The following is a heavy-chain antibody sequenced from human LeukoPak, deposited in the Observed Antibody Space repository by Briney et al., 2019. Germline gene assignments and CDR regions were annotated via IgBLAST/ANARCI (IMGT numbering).Heavy chain of an antibody. Sequence: GGSLRLSCAASGFTFSSYGMHWVRQAPGKGLEWVAFIRCDGSNKYYADSVKGRFTISRDNSKNTLYLQMNSLRAEDTAVYYCAKSSDGLRYFDWLPIDYWGQGTLVTVSS. V-gene: IGHV3-30*02. CDR3: AKSSDGLRYFDWLPIDY. CDR1: GFTFSSYG. CDR2: IRCDGSNK. D-gene: IGHD3-9*01. J-gene: IGHJ4*02.